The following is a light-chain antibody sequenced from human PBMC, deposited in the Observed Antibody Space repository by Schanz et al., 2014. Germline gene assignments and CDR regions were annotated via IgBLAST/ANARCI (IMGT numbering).Light chain of an antibody. J-gene: IGKJ5*01. CDR3: QHYGTSFT. CDR2: GVS. CDR1: QSVSSN. V-gene: IGKV3-20*01. Sequence: EIVMTQSPATLSVSPGERATLSCRASQSVSSNLAWYQQKPGQAPRLLIHGVSSRATGIPDRFSGSGSGTDFTLTVSRLEPEDSAVYYCQHYGTSFTFGQGTRLEIK.